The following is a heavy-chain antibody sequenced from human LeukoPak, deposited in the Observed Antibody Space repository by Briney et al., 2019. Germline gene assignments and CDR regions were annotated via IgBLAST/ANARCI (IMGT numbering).Heavy chain of an antibody. CDR2: IWYDGSNQ. J-gene: IGHJ4*02. CDR1: GFTFSNYG. V-gene: IGHV3-33*01. CDR3: SANFDF. Sequence: GGSLRLSCTASGFTFSNYGMHWVRQAPGKGLEWVAVIWYDGSNQYYADSVKGRFAISRDNSKNTLYLQMNSLRAEDTAVYYCSANFDFWGQGTLVTVSS.